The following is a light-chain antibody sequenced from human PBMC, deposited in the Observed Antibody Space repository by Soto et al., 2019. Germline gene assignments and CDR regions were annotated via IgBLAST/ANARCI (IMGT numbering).Light chain of an antibody. V-gene: IGKV3-20*01. J-gene: IGKJ1*01. CDR1: QSVSSSY. Sequence: EIVLTQSPGTLSLSPGERATLSCRASQSVSSSYLAWYQQKPGQAPRLLIYGASSRATGFPDRFSGSGSGTDFTLTIRRLEPEDFAVYYCQPYGSSLCTFGQGTQVEFK. CDR3: QPYGSSLCT. CDR2: GAS.